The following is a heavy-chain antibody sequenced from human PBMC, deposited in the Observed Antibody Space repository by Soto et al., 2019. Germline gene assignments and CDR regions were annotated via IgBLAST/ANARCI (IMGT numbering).Heavy chain of an antibody. CDR1: GGSIGSGNR. CDR2: IYHSGSS. J-gene: IGHJ1*01. Sequence: AETLSLTCVVSGGSIGSGNRCSWVRQAPGERRERIGEIYHSGSSNYNPSLKSRVTISVDKSNNQFSLNLSSVTAADTAVYYCAMSYCTSTSCYRYFQHWGQGTLVTVSS. CDR3: AMSYCTSTSCYRYFQH. D-gene: IGHD2-2*02. V-gene: IGHV4-4*02.